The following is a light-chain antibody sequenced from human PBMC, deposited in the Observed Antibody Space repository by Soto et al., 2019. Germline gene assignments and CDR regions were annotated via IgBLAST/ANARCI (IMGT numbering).Light chain of an antibody. J-gene: IGLJ1*01. V-gene: IGLV1-44*01. CDR2: SED. CDR3: AAWDDSLNGDV. Sequence: QSVLTQPPSASVTPRQRLSIFCSGSSSNIGGNTVNWYQQVPGTAPKLLIYSEDQRPSGVPDRFSGSKSATSASLAISGIQSKDEADYYCAAWDDSLNGDVFGTWTKVTVL. CDR1: SSNIGGNT.